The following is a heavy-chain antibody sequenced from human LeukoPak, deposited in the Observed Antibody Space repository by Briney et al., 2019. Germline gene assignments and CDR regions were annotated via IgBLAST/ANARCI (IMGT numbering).Heavy chain of an antibody. D-gene: IGHD6-13*01. CDR3: AKGWVSMYYLDY. V-gene: IGHV3-23*01. CDR1: GFTFSSYA. J-gene: IGHJ4*02. CDR2: ISGSGGST. Sequence: GGSLRLSCAASGFTFSSYAMSWVRQAPGKGLEWVSAISGSGGSTYYADSVKGRFTISRDNSKNTLYLQVNSLRAEDTAVYYCAKGWVSMYYLDYWGQGTLVTVSS.